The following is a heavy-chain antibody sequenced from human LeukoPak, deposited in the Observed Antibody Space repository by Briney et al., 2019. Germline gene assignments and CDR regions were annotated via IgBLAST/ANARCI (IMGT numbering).Heavy chain of an antibody. CDR2: INPNSGGT. CDR3: AREEPGVVPAAIVLDY. J-gene: IGHJ4*02. Sequence: ASVKVSCKASGYTFTGYYKHWVRQAPGQGLEWMGWINPNSGGTNYAQKFQGRVTMTRDTSISTAYMELSRLRSDDTAVYYCAREEPGVVPAAIVLDYWGQGTLVTVSS. V-gene: IGHV1-2*02. D-gene: IGHD2-2*01. CDR1: GYTFTGYY.